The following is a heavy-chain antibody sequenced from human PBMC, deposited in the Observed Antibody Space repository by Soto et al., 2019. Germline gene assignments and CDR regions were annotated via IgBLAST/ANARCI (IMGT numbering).Heavy chain of an antibody. D-gene: IGHD4-17*01. CDR2: IYYSGST. Sequence: SETLSLTCTVSGGSISSSSYYWGWIRQPPGKGLEWIGSIYYSGSTYYNPSLKSRVTISVDTSKNQFSLKLSSVTAADTAVYYCARRNSHYGANWFDPWGHATLVTVSS. CDR3: ARRNSHYGANWFDP. V-gene: IGHV4-39*01. J-gene: IGHJ5*02. CDR1: GGSISSSSYY.